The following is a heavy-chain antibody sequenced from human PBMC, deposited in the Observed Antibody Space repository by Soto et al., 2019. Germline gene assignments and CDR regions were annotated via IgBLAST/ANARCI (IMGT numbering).Heavy chain of an antibody. CDR2: MIPIFGTA. CDR3: ARERPLAGRYNCFDP. V-gene: IGHV1-69*13. J-gene: IGHJ5*02. CDR1: GGTFSSYA. Sequence: SVKVSCKVSGGTFSSYAISWVRQAPGQGLEWMGGMIPIFGTANYAQKFQGRVTITADESTSTAYMELSSLRSEDTAVYYCARERPLAGRYNCFDPWGQGTLVTSPQ. D-gene: IGHD3-3*02.